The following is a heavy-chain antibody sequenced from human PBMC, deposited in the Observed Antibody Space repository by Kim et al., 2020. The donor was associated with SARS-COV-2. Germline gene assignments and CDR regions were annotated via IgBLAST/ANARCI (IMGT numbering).Heavy chain of an antibody. J-gene: IGHJ4*02. Sequence: SETLSLTCTVSGGSISSGGYYWSWIRQHPGKGLEWIGYIYYSGSTYYNPSLKSRVTISVDTSKNQFSLKLSSVTAADTAVYYCARGGPYYYDSSGYYGYYFDYWGQGTLVTVSS. CDR2: IYYSGST. CDR3: ARGGPYYYDSSGYYGYYFDY. V-gene: IGHV4-31*03. D-gene: IGHD3-22*01. CDR1: GGSISSGGYY.